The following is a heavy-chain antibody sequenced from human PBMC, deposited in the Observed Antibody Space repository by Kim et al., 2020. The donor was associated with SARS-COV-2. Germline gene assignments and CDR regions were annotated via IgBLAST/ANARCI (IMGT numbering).Heavy chain of an antibody. CDR1: GGSISSSNW. CDR3: ASKADILTGYFDY. V-gene: IGHV4-4*02. D-gene: IGHD3-9*01. J-gene: IGHJ4*02. CDR2: IYHSGST. Sequence: SETSLTCAVSGGSISSSNWWSWVRQPPGKGLEWIGEIYHSGSTNYNPSLKSRVTISVDKSKNQFSLKLSSVTAADTAVYYCASKADILTGYFDYWGQGTLVTVSS.